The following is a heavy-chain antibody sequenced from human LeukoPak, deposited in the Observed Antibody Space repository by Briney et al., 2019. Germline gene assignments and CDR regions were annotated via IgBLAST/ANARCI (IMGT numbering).Heavy chain of an antibody. D-gene: IGHD3-3*01. V-gene: IGHV3-30*02. J-gene: IGHJ6*03. CDR2: IRSDGSSK. Sequence: GGSLRLSCAASGFTFTNHGMHWVRQAPGKGLEWVAFIRSDGSSKYYVDSVKDRFTISRDNTKRTLFLQMNSLRAEDTAVYYCATPKDFWNGYDYYMDVWGKGTTVTVSS. CDR1: GFTFTNHG. CDR3: ATPKDFWNGYDYYMDV.